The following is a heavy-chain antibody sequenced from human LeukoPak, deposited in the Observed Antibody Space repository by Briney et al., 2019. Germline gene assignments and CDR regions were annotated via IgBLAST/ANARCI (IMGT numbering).Heavy chain of an antibody. CDR3: ARDPASSGDAFDI. Sequence: PGGSLRLSCAASGFSFSSYGMHWVRQAPGKGLEWVAVIWYDGSNKYYADSVKGRFTIPRDNSKNTLYLQMNSLRAEDTAVYYCARDPASSGDAFDIWGQGTMVTVSS. V-gene: IGHV3-33*08. CDR2: IWYDGSNK. J-gene: IGHJ3*02. CDR1: GFSFSSYG. D-gene: IGHD3-22*01.